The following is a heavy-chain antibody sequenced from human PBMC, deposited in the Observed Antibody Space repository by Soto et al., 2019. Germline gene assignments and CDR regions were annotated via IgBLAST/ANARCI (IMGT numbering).Heavy chain of an antibody. CDR2: ISGSGGST. CDR1: GFTFSSYA. Sequence: GGSLRLSCAASGFTFSSYAMSWVRQAPGKGLEWVSAISGSGGSTYYADSVKGRFTISRDNSKNTLYLQMNSLRAEDTAVYYCAKLMSRSSGWYLTGHFDYWGQGTLVTVSS. J-gene: IGHJ4*02. CDR3: AKLMSRSSGWYLTGHFDY. D-gene: IGHD6-19*01. V-gene: IGHV3-23*01.